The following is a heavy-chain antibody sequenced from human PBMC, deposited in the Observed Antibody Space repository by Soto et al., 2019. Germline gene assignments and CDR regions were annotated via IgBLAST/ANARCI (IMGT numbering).Heavy chain of an antibody. D-gene: IGHD5-12*01. V-gene: IGHV3-33*08. CDR1: GFTSSSYG. J-gene: IGHJ4*02. Sequence: PGGSLRLSCAASGFTSSSYGMHWVRQAPGKGLEWVAVIWYDGSNKYYADSVKGRFTISRDNSKNTLYLQMNSLRAEDTAVYYCARPNSIVATRRYYFDYWGQGTLVTVSS. CDR2: IWYDGSNK. CDR3: ARPNSIVATRRYYFDY.